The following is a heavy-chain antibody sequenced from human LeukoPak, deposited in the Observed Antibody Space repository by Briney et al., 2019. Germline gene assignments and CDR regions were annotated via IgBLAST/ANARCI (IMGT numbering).Heavy chain of an antibody. CDR1: GFVFSNYW. Sequence: GGSLRLSCAASGFVFSNYWMSWVRQAPGKGLEWVSAISGSGGSTYYADSVKGRFTISRDNSKNTPYLQMNRLRAEDTAVNYCAKGSLRWGANYFDYWGQGTLVTVSS. J-gene: IGHJ4*02. D-gene: IGHD1-26*01. CDR2: ISGSGGST. CDR3: AKGSLRWGANYFDY. V-gene: IGHV3-23*01.